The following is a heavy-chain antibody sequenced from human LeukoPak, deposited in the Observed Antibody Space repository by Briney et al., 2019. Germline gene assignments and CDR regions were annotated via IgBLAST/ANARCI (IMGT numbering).Heavy chain of an antibody. V-gene: IGHV1-2*02. D-gene: IGHD3-10*01. CDR3: ARESTMVRGVTGIDY. CDR1: GYTFTVYY. Sequence: ASVKVSCKASGYTFTVYYMHWVRQPPGQGLERMGWINPNSGGTNYAQKFQGRVTMTRDTSISTAYMELSRLRSDDTAVYYCARESTMVRGVTGIDYWGQGTLVTVSS. J-gene: IGHJ4*02. CDR2: INPNSGGT.